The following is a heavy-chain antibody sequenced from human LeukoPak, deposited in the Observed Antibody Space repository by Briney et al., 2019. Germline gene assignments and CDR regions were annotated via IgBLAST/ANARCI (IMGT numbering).Heavy chain of an antibody. CDR1: GRSISTYY. CDR3: ARGGGYARPIGY. CDR2: IYHSGST. Sequence: PSQTLSLTCTLSGRSISTYYWSWVRQPPGKGLEWIGYIYHSGSTNYNPSLKSRVTIAVDTSKNQFSLKLSSVTAADTAVYYCARGGGYARPIGYWGQGALVTVPS. V-gene: IGHV4-59*01. D-gene: IGHD5-12*01. J-gene: IGHJ4*02.